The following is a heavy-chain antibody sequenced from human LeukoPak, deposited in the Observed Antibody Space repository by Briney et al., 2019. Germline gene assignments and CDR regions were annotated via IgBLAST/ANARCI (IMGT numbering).Heavy chain of an antibody. CDR1: GYTFTSYD. V-gene: IGHV1-8*03. CDR2: MNPNSGNT. CDR3: ARVGSGYSSSWAPGDYYYYYYMDV. Sequence: ASVKVSCKASGYTFTSYDINWVRQAAGQGLEWMGWMNPNSGNTGYAQKFQGRVTITRNTSISTAYMELSSLRSEDTAVYYCARVGSGYSSSWAPGDYYYYYYMDVWGKGTTVTVSS. J-gene: IGHJ6*03. D-gene: IGHD6-13*01.